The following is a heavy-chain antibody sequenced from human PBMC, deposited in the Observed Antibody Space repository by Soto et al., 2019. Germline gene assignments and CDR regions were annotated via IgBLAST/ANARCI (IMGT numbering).Heavy chain of an antibody. D-gene: IGHD3-3*01. Sequence: ASVKVSCKASGGTFSSYAISWVRQAPGQGLEWMGGIIPIFGTANYAQKFQGRVTITADESTSTAYMELSSLRSEDTAVYYCARGWERVYDFWSGPNGFIYYYYYGMDVWGQGTTVTVSS. V-gene: IGHV1-69*13. CDR2: IIPIFGTA. CDR1: GGTFSSYA. J-gene: IGHJ6*02. CDR3: ARGWERVYDFWSGPNGFIYYYYYGMDV.